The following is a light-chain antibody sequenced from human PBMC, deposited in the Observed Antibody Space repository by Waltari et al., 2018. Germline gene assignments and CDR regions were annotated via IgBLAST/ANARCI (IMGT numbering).Light chain of an antibody. CDR3: CSYADTYTFEV. CDR2: DVS. J-gene: IGLJ2*01. Sequence: QSALTQPRSVSGPPGQSVTISCTGTSSDVGGYNYVAWYQQHPGKAPKLIVYDVSKRPSGVPHRVSGSKSGNTASLTISGLQAEEEADYYCCSYADTYTFEVFGGGTKLTVL. V-gene: IGLV2-11*01. CDR1: SSDVGGYNY.